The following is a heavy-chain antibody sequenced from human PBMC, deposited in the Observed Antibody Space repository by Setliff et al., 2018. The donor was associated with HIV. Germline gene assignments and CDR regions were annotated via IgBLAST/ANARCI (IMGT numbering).Heavy chain of an antibody. Sequence: SETLSLTCTVSGDSFSNYYWSWIRQPPGKGLEWIGYVFYTGSATYNPSLKSRVSISVDRSTNRFSLMLHSVTAADTAVYYCARGPSGGGDYHDYWGQGTLVTSPQ. CDR2: VFYTGSA. D-gene: IGHD2-21*01. CDR1: GDSFSNYY. CDR3: ARGPSGGGDYHDY. J-gene: IGHJ4*02. V-gene: IGHV4-59*01.